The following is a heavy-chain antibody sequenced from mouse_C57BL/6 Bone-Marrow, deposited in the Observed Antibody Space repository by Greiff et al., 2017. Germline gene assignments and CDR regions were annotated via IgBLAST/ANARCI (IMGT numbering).Heavy chain of an antibody. Sequence: VQVVESGPGLVAPSQSLSITCTVSGFSLTSYAISWVRQPPGKGLEWLGVIWTGGGTNYNSALKSRLSISKDNSKSQVFLKMNSLQTDDTARYYCARNYGYDGDYFDYWGQGTTLTVSS. CDR1: GFSLTSYA. J-gene: IGHJ2*01. CDR2: IWTGGGT. D-gene: IGHD2-2*01. CDR3: ARNYGYDGDYFDY. V-gene: IGHV2-9-1*01.